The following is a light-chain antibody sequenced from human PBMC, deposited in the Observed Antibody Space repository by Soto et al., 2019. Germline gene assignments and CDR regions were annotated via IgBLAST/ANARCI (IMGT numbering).Light chain of an antibody. CDR1: QSVSSY. Sequence: EIVLTRSPATLSLSPGERATLSCRASQSVSSYLAWYQHKPGQAPRLLIYDASNRATGIPARFSGSGSGTDFTLTISSLEPEDFAVYYCQLRVNWPPLYTFGQGTKLEIK. CDR2: DAS. J-gene: IGKJ2*01. V-gene: IGKV3-11*01. CDR3: QLRVNWPPLYT.